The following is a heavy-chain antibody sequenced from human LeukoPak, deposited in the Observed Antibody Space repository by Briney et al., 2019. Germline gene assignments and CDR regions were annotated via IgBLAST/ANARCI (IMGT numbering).Heavy chain of an antibody. CDR1: GFTFSSYR. D-gene: IGHD2-21*02. CDR2: ITSSSSYI. Sequence: GSLRLSCTASGFTFSSYRMNWVRQAPGKGLEWVSSITSSSSYIYYADSVKGRFTISRDNAKNSLSLQMNSLRAEDTAVYYCARVPDCGGDCYFPLWYYYYYMDVWGKGTTVTVSS. V-gene: IGHV3-21*01. J-gene: IGHJ6*03. CDR3: ARVPDCGGDCYFPLWYYYYYMDV.